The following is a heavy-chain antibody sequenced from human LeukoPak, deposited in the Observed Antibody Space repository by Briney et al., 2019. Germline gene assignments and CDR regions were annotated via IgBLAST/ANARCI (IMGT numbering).Heavy chain of an antibody. J-gene: IGHJ4*02. V-gene: IGHV4-59*08. CDR2: IYYSGST. CDR1: GGSISGYY. D-gene: IGHD5-18*01. Sequence: SETLSLTCTVSGGSISGYYWGWIRQPPGKGLEWIGFIYYSGSTNYNPSLKSRVTISVDTSKNQFSLKLSSVTAADTALYYCARYGYGGYYFDYWGQGTLVTVSS. CDR3: ARYGYGGYYFDY.